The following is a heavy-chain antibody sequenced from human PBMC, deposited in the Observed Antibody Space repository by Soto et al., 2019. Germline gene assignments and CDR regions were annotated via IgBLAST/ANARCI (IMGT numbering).Heavy chain of an antibody. CDR2: IYDSGST. Sequence: SETLSLTCTVSGGSISSGDYYWSWIRQPPGKGLEWIGYIYDSGSTYYKPSLKSRVTISVDTSKNQFSLKLSSVTAADTAVYYCARESINDYGDPPLGYYGMDVWGQGTTVTVSS. CDR3: ARESINDYGDPPLGYYGMDV. CDR1: GGSISSGDYY. J-gene: IGHJ6*02. V-gene: IGHV4-30-4*01. D-gene: IGHD4-17*01.